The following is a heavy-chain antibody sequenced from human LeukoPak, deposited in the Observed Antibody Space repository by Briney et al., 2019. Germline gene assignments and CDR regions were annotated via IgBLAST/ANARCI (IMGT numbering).Heavy chain of an antibody. J-gene: IGHJ5*02. CDR2: IKQDGSEK. V-gene: IGHV3-7*01. CDR3: ARGRRVPAAMGNWFDP. D-gene: IGHD2-2*01. Sequence: GGSLRLSCAASGFTFSSYAMHWVRQAPGKGLEWVANIKQDGSEKYYVDSVKGRFTISRDNAKNSLYLQMNSLRAEDTAVYYCARGRRVPAAMGNWFDPWGQGTLVTVSS. CDR1: GFTFSSYA.